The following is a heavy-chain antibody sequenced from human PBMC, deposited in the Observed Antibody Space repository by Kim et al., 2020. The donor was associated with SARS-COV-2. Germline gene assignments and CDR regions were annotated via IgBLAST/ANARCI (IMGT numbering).Heavy chain of an antibody. J-gene: IGHJ6*02. D-gene: IGHD6-13*01. CDR3: ARDPSYSSSWSNYYYYGMDV. CDR2: ISYDGSNK. CDR1: GFTFSSYA. V-gene: IGHV3-30*04. Sequence: GGSLRLSCAASGFTFSSYAMHWVRQAPGKGLEWVAVISYDGSNKYYADSVKGRFTISRDNSKNTLYLQMNSLRAEDTAVYYCARDPSYSSSWSNYYYYGMDVWGQGTTVTVSS.